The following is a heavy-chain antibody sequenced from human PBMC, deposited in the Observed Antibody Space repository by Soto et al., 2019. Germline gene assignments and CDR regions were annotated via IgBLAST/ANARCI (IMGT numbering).Heavy chain of an antibody. J-gene: IGHJ6*02. D-gene: IGHD4-17*01. CDR1: GGSISSSNW. CDR3: ASITTTVTTSPGDMDV. V-gene: IGHV4-4*02. Sequence: NPSETLSLTCAVSGGSISSSNWWSWVRQPPGKGLEWIGEIYHSGSTNYNPSLKSRVTISVDKSKNQFSLKLSSVTAADTAVYYCASITTTVTTSPGDMDVWGQGTTVTVSS. CDR2: IYHSGST.